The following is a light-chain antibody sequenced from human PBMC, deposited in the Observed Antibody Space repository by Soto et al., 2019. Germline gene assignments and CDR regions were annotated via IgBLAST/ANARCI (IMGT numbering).Light chain of an antibody. CDR1: SSDVGAYNY. Sequence: ALTQPASVSGSPGQSITISCTGTSSDVGAYNYVSWYQQYPGKAPKYIIYDVTNRPSGVSYRFSGSKSGNTASLTISGLQAEDEADYYCSSYTTSSTLYVFGTGTKLTVL. CDR2: DVT. CDR3: SSYTTSSTLYV. V-gene: IGLV2-14*03. J-gene: IGLJ1*01.